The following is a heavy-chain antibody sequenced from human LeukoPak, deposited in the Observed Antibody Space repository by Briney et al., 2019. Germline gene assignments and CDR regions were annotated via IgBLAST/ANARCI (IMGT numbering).Heavy chain of an antibody. CDR1: GYTFTSYY. D-gene: IGHD5-12*01. J-gene: IGHJ6*02. Sequence: GASVKVSCKASGYTFTSYYMHWVRQAPGQGLEWMGIVNPSGGSTSYAQKFQGRVTMTRDTSTSTVYMELSSLRSEDTAVYYCARDLGGGRGYSGYPYYYGMDVWGQGTTVTVSS. CDR2: VNPSGGST. CDR3: ARDLGGGRGYSGYPYYYGMDV. V-gene: IGHV1-46*01.